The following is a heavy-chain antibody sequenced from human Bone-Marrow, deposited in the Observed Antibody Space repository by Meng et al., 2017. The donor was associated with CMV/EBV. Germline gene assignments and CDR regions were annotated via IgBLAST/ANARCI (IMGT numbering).Heavy chain of an antibody. CDR1: GFTFDEYA. J-gene: IGHJ4*02. V-gene: IGHV3-43D*03. D-gene: IGHD6-13*01. CDR2: ISWDGGTT. CDR3: AKDSNGIAVPGTLHYFDY. Sequence: GGSLRLSCAASGFTFDEYAMHWVRQAPGKGLEWVSLISWDGGTTYYADSVKGRFTISRDNSKNSLYMQMNSLRAEDTALYYCAKDSNGIAVPGTLHYFDYWGRGTLVTVSS.